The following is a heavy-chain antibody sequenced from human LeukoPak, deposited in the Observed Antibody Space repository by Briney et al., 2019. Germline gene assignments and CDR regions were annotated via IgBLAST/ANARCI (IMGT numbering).Heavy chain of an antibody. D-gene: IGHD2/OR15-2a*01. Sequence: SETLSLTCTVSGVSIGSYYWSWIRQPPGKGLEWIGRIYTSGGTVYNHSLKSRVTMSVDTSKNQFSLKPSSVTAADTSVYYCARSKYYFDYWGQGTLVTVSS. CDR1: GVSIGSYY. J-gene: IGHJ4*02. CDR2: IYTSGGT. V-gene: IGHV4-4*07. CDR3: ARSKYYFDY.